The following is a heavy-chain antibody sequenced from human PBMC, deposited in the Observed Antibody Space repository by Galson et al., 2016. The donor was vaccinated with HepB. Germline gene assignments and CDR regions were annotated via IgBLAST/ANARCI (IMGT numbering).Heavy chain of an antibody. CDR1: GLPFTSYT. J-gene: IGHJ6*02. Sequence: SVKVSCKASGLPFTSYTINWVRQAPGQGLEWMGAIIPMSGTTEYSQKFLGKVTLTADASTMAYMEVTSLTSEDTAVYYCVRGGRRNYYYGMDVWGQGTTVIVSS. CDR2: IIPMSGTT. V-gene: IGHV1-69*13. CDR3: VRGGRRNYYYGMDV.